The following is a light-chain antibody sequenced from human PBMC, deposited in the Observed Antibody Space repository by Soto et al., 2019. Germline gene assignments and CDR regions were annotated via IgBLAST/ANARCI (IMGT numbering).Light chain of an antibody. V-gene: IGKV1-39*01. Sequence: DVQMTQSPSSLSAYIGDRVTITYRASEGFSNYLAWFQQKPGKAPTLLIYAASSLQSGVPSRFSGSGSGTDFTLTISSLQPEDFATYYCQQSYSTPITFGQGTRLEIK. J-gene: IGKJ5*01. CDR3: QQSYSTPIT. CDR2: AAS. CDR1: EGFSNY.